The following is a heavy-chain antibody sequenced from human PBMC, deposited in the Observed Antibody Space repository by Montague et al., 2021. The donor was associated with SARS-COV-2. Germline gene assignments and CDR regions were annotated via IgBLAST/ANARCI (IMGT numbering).Heavy chain of an antibody. CDR3: ARGGNYDFWSGVIDY. V-gene: IGHV3-13*01. D-gene: IGHD3-3*01. Sequence: SLSLSCSASGFTLSSYDMHWVRQATGKGLEWVSAIGTAGDTYYPGSVKGRFTISRENAKNSLYLQMNSLRAGDTAVYYCARGGNYDFWSGVIDYWGQGTLVTVSS. CDR2: IGTAGDT. J-gene: IGHJ4*02. CDR1: GFTLSSYD.